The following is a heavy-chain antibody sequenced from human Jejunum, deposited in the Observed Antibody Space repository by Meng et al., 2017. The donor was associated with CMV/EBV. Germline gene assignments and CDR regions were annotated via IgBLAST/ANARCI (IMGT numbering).Heavy chain of an antibody. CDR3: AKGQTPYSYDVSALWFDY. J-gene: IGHJ4*02. Sequence: QLLESXXGXIXXGGXLRLSCAACVFTFSSYSMSCVRQAPGKGLEWVSVISCSSDTTYCADSVEGRFTISRDNSKNTLYLQMNSLRAKDTAVYFCAKGQTPYSYDVSALWFDYWGQGTLVTVSS. V-gene: IGHV3-23*01. CDR2: ISCSSDTT. CDR1: VFTFSSYS. D-gene: IGHD3-22*01.